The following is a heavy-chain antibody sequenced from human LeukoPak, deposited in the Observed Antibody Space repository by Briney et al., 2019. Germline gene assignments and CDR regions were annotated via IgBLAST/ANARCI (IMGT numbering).Heavy chain of an antibody. D-gene: IGHD1-26*01. Sequence: KPSETLSLTCTVSGGSISSYYWSWIRQPPGKGLERIGYIYYSGSTYYNPSLKSRVTISVDTSKNQFSLKLSSATAADTAVYYCGSYGGGYWGQGTLVTVSS. V-gene: IGHV4-59*08. J-gene: IGHJ4*02. CDR2: IYYSGST. CDR3: GSYGGGY. CDR1: GGSISSYY.